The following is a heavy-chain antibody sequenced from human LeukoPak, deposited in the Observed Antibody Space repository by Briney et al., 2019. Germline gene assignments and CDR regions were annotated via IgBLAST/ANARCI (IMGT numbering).Heavy chain of an antibody. CDR1: GFTFSSYA. J-gene: IGHJ4*02. V-gene: IGHV3-23*01. CDR3: AKAPMYSSSSGPFDY. Sequence: GGSLRLSCAASGFTFSSYAMSWVRQAPGKGLEWVSAISGSGGSTYYADSVKGRFTISRDNSKNTLYLQMNSLRAEDTAVYYCAKAPMYSSSSGPFDYWGQGTLVTVSS. CDR2: ISGSGGST. D-gene: IGHD6-6*01.